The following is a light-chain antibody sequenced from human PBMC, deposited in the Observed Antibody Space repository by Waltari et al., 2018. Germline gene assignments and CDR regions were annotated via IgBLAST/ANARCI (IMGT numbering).Light chain of an antibody. CDR3: QQYNNWPPLLT. CDR2: GAS. V-gene: IGKV3D-15*03. CDR1: QSVSSN. J-gene: IGKJ4*01. Sequence: EIVMTQSPATLSVSPGERATISCRASQSVSSNLAWYQQKPGQAPRLLIYGASIRATGIPARFSGSGSGTEFTLTISILQSEDFAVYYCQQYNNWPPLLTFGGGTKVEIK.